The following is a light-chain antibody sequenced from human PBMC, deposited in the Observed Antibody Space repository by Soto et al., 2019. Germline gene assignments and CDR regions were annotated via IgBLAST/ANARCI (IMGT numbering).Light chain of an antibody. J-gene: IGLJ1*01. Sequence: QSVLTQPPSVSGAPGQRVTISCTGSSSNIGAGYDVHWYQQLPGTAPKLLIYANTNRPSGVPGRFSGSKSGTSASLAITGLLAEDDADYYCQSYDRSLSGYVFGTGTKVTVL. V-gene: IGLV1-40*01. CDR3: QSYDRSLSGYV. CDR2: ANT. CDR1: SSNIGAGYD.